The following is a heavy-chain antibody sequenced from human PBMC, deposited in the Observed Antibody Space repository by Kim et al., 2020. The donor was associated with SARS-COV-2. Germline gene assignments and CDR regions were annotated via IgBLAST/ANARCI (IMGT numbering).Heavy chain of an antibody. CDR2: MNPNSGNT. Sequence: ASVKVSCKASGYTFTSYDINWVRQATGQGLEWMGWMNPNSGNTGYAQKFQGRVTMTRNTSISTAYMELSSLRSEDTAVYYCARGGVAARPLWDYYYGMDVWGQGTTVTVSS. D-gene: IGHD6-6*01. CDR3: ARGGVAARPLWDYYYGMDV. J-gene: IGHJ6*02. CDR1: GYTFTSYD. V-gene: IGHV1-8*01.